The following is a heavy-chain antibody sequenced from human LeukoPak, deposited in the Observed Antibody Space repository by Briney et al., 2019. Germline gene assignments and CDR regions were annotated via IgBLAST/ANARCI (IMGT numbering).Heavy chain of an antibody. J-gene: IGHJ6*03. V-gene: IGHV3-23*01. D-gene: IGHD1-1*01. CDR1: GFTFSTYA. CDR3: AKDRPMEPTKYYYYMDV. CDR2: ISGSGGST. Sequence: QAGGSLRLSCAAPGFTFSTYAMSWVRQAPGKGLEWVSAISGSGGSTNYADSVKGRFTISRDNSKNTLYLQMNSLRAEDTAVYYCAKDRPMEPTKYYYYMDVWGKGTTVTVSS.